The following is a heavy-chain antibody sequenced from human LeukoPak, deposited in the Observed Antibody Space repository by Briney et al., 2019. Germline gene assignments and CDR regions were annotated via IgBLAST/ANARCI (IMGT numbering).Heavy chain of an antibody. V-gene: IGHV3-66*02. CDR1: GFTVSTNY. D-gene: IGHD5-12*01. J-gene: IGHJ4*02. Sequence: VGFLRLSCAASGFTVSTNYINWSRQDPIKGLDWVSVIYSGGSTEYADSVKGRFTISRDNSKNTLYLQMNSLRAEDTAVYYCARGYSGYDLDYWGQGTLVTVSS. CDR2: IYSGGST. CDR3: ARGYSGYDLDY.